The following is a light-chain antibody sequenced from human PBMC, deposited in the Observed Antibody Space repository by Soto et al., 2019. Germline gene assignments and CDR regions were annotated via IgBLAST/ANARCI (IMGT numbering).Light chain of an antibody. CDR1: QSLLHSNGYNY. CDR3: MQALQTPRT. CDR2: LGS. Sequence: DIVMTQSPLSLPVTPGEPASISCRSSQSLLHSNGYNYLDWYLQKPGQSPQLLIYLGSNRASGVPDRFSGSGSGTEFTLKISRVEAEDVGVYYCMQALQTPRTFGPGTKADIK. J-gene: IGKJ3*01. V-gene: IGKV2-28*01.